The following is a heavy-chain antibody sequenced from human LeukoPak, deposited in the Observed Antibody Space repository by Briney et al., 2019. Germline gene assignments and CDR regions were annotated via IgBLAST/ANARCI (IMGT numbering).Heavy chain of an antibody. Sequence: GRSLRLSCAASGFTFSSYAMHWVRQAPGKGLEWVAVISYDGSNKYYADSVKGRFTISRGNSKNTLYLQMNSLRAEDTAVYYCAKDLAVGAPASWGQGTLVTVSS. CDR2: ISYDGSNK. CDR3: AKDLAVGAPAS. D-gene: IGHD1-26*01. CDR1: GFTFSSYA. J-gene: IGHJ4*02. V-gene: IGHV3-30*04.